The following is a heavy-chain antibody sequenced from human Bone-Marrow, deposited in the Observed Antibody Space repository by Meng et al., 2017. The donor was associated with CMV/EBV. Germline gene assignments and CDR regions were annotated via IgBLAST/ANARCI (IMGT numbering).Heavy chain of an antibody. Sequence: GSLRLSCTVSGGSISSYYWSWIRQPPGKGLEWSGYIYYSGSTNYNPSLKSRVTISVDTSKNQFSLKLSSVTAADTAVYFRARDGYYDIWTGYYPPGAFDIWGQGTMVTVSS. CDR3: ARDGYYDIWTGYYPPGAFDI. D-gene: IGHD3-9*01. J-gene: IGHJ3*02. CDR1: GGSISSYY. CDR2: IYYSGST. V-gene: IGHV4-59*01.